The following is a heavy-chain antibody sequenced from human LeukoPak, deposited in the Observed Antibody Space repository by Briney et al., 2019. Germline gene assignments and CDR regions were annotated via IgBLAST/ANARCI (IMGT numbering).Heavy chain of an antibody. CDR3: AREGSPYTSGPFDY. V-gene: IGHV3-23*01. Sequence: PGGSLRLSCAASGFTFSSYIMTWVRQAQGKGLEWVSAISGSGGTTYYADSVKGRFTISRDNSRNTLYLQMNSLRAEDTAVYYCAREGSPYTSGPFDYWGQGTLVTVSS. CDR2: ISGSGGTT. D-gene: IGHD6-19*01. J-gene: IGHJ4*02. CDR1: GFTFSSYI.